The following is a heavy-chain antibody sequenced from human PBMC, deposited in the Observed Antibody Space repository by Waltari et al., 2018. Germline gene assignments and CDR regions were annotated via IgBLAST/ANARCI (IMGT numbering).Heavy chain of an antibody. V-gene: IGHV4-4*02. J-gene: IGHJ4*02. CDR3: ARDRGRGLYLDS. D-gene: IGHD2-15*01. CDR1: GDSVPSSYL. Sequence: QLQLEESSPGLVRPSETLSVTCAVSGDSVPSSYLWNWVRQSPGKGLEWIGQVHGSGRTNYNPSFASRVTVSLDTSNNQVSLKLTSATAADTAVYYCARDRGRGLYLDSWGPGTLVTVSP. CDR2: VHGSGRT.